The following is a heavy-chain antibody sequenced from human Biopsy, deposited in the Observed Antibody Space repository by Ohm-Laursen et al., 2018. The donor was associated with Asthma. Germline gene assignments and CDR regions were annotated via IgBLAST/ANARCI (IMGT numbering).Heavy chain of an antibody. CDR2: VFWSGTT. CDR1: GAYIGSRDHH. D-gene: IGHD4-17*01. CDR3: ARVASYGDLYFGIDV. V-gene: IGHV4-30-4*01. Sequence: SQTLSLTCTVGGAYIGSRDHHWSWIRQSPGTGLAWIGFVFWSGTTHYNRSLERRLSISIDTTRNECSTTLRTVAAADTAGYFCARVASYGDLYFGIDVGGPGTTVSVS. J-gene: IGHJ6*02.